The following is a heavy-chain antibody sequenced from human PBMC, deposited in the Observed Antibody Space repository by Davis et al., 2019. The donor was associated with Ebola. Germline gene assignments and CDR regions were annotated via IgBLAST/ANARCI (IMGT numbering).Heavy chain of an antibody. D-gene: IGHD3-3*01. CDR1: GFTFSSYA. CDR3: ARGRYYDFWSGYSYYYYGMDV. V-gene: IGHV3-30-3*01. Sequence: GESLKISCAASGFTFSSYAMHWVRQAPGKGLEWVAVISYDGSNKYYADSVKGRFTISRDNSKNTLYLQMNSLRAEDTAVYYCARGRYYDFWSGYSYYYYGMDVWGQGTTVTVSS. CDR2: ISYDGSNK. J-gene: IGHJ6*02.